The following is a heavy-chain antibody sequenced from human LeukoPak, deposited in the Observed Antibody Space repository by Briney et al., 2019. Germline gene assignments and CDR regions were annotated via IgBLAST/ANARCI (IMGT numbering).Heavy chain of an antibody. D-gene: IGHD2-15*01. CDR3: ARDLRSNTFSDYYGVDV. CDR1: GFTFADYA. Sequence: PGRSLRLSCAASGFTFADYAMHWVRQAPGKGLERVSGICWNSGSEDYGDSVKGRFTISRDNAKNFLYLQMNSLRTEDTAVYYCARDLRSNTFSDYYGVDVWGQGTTVIVSS. J-gene: IGHJ6*02. V-gene: IGHV3-9*01. CDR2: ICWNSGSE.